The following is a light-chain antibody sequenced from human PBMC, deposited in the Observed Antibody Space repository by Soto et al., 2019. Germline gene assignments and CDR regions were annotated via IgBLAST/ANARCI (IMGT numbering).Light chain of an antibody. Sequence: QYALTQPASVSGSPGQSITISCSGTGSDIGSYDHVAWYQQFPGKSPKLIIYAVSDRPSGVSDRFSGSKSGISASLTISGLQTEDEADYYCISYTDRQSYLFGTGTKVTVL. CDR3: ISYTDRQSYL. V-gene: IGLV2-14*03. CDR2: AVS. J-gene: IGLJ1*01. CDR1: GSDIGSYDH.